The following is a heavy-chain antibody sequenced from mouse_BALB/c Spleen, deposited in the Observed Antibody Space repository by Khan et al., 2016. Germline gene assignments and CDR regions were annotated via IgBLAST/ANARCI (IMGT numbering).Heavy chain of an antibody. V-gene: IGHV1-9*01. CDR2: ILPGSGST. CDR1: GYTFSRYW. CDR3: ASGAY. J-gene: IGHJ3*01. Sequence: QVQLLQSGAELMKPGASVKISCKATGYTFSRYWIEWVKERPGHGLEWIGEILPGSGSTNYNEKFKGKATFTAETSSNTAYIQLSSLTSEDSAVDCCASGAYWGQGTLVAVSA.